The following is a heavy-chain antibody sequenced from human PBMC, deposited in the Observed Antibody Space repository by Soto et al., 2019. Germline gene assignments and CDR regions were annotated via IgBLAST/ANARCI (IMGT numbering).Heavy chain of an antibody. CDR3: AMRFFYGSGSYYAVDY. D-gene: IGHD3-10*01. CDR2: ISASGGST. J-gene: IGHJ4*02. V-gene: IGHV3-23*01. Sequence: EVQLLESGGGLVQPGGSLRLSCVVSGFTFNNYAMNWVRQAPGKGLEWVSCISASGGSTYYADSVKGRFTISRDSSKHTLYLQMTSLRADDTAIYSCAMRFFYGSGSYYAVDYWGQGTLVTVPS. CDR1: GFTFNNYA.